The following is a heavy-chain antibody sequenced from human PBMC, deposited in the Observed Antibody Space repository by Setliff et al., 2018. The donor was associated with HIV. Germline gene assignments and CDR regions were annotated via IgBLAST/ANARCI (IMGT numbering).Heavy chain of an antibody. D-gene: IGHD6-25*01. CDR2: IYYSGSP. CDR1: GGSISSGSYY. Sequence: PSETLSLTCTVFGGSISSGSYYWGWIRLPPGKGLEWIGSIYYSGSPYYNPSLKSRVTTSIDTSKNQFSLKLTSVTAADTAVYYCARGLSGRFGYWGQGTLVTVSS. CDR3: ARGLSGRFGY. V-gene: IGHV4-39*07. J-gene: IGHJ4*02.